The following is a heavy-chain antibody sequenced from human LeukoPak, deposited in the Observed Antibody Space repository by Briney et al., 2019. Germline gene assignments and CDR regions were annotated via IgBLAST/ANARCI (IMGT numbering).Heavy chain of an antibody. Sequence: SETLSLTCTVSGGSISSYYWSWIRQPPGKGLEWIGYIYYSGSTNYNPSLKSRVTISVDTSKNRFSLKLSSVTAADTAVYYCARGLGFGELYYFDYWGQGTLVTVSS. CDR1: GGSISSYY. V-gene: IGHV4-59*08. CDR2: IYYSGST. CDR3: ARGLGFGELYYFDY. D-gene: IGHD3-10*01. J-gene: IGHJ4*02.